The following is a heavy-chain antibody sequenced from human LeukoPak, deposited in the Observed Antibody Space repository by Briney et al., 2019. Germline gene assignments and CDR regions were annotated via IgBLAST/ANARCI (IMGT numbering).Heavy chain of an antibody. Sequence: GGSLRLSCAASGFTFSSYWMSWVRQAPGKGLEWVANIKQDGGEKYYVDSVKGRCTISRDNSKNTVYLEMNSLRAEDTAIYYCAKVSVGPLSRPTHVALYYGMDVWGQGTTVTVSS. CDR1: GFTFSSYW. D-gene: IGHD2-8*01. CDR3: AKVSVGPLSRPTHVALYYGMDV. J-gene: IGHJ6*02. CDR2: IKQDGGEK. V-gene: IGHV3-7*05.